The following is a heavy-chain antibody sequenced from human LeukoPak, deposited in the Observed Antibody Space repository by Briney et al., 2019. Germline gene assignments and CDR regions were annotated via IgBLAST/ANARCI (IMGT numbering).Heavy chain of an antibody. CDR3: ARDFTKTASPDSFDF. D-gene: IGHD1-1*01. CDR2: IYYSGST. Sequence: SETLSLTCTLSGDSINRDGYHWTWIRQHPGKGLEWIGYIYYSGSTSYNPSLKGRVSISLDSSQNQFSLTLRSVTAADTAVYYCARDFTKTASPDSFDFWGQGTLVIVSS. CDR1: GDSINRDGYH. J-gene: IGHJ3*01. V-gene: IGHV4-31*02.